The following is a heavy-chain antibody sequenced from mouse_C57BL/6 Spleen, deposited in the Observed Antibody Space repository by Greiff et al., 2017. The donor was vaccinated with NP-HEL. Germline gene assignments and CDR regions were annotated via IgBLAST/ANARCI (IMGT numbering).Heavy chain of an antibody. D-gene: IGHD2-2*01. CDR3: ATHEEEYGYDGGYAMDY. CDR1: GFSFPSYG. CDR2: IWSDGST. V-gene: IGHV2-6-1*01. J-gene: IGHJ4*01. Sequence: QVQLQQSGPGLVAPSQSLSISCTVSGFSFPSYGIHWVRQPPGKGLEWLVVIWSDGSTAYNSALKSRLSISKDNYKSQDFLKMNRLQTDDTAMYYCATHEEEYGYDGGYAMDYWGQGTSVTVSS.